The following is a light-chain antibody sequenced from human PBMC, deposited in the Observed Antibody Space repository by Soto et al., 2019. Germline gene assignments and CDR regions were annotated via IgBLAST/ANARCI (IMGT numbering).Light chain of an antibody. V-gene: IGKV3-20*01. CDR1: HSVSSSY. J-gene: IGKJ4*01. CDR2: GAS. Sequence: EIVLTQSPATLSVSPGERATLSCRASHSVSSSYLAWYQHKPGQAPRLLIHGASSRVTGIPDRFSGSGSGTDFTLTITRLEPEDFAVYYCQQYQSLTFGGGTKVDIK. CDR3: QQYQSLT.